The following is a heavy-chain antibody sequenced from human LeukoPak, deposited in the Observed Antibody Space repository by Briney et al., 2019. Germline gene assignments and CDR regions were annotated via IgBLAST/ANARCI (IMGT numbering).Heavy chain of an antibody. J-gene: IGHJ6*02. D-gene: IGHD6-19*01. Sequence: ASVKVSCKASGYTFTSYAMHWVRQAPGQRLEWMGWINAGNGNTKYSQKLQGRVTITRDTSASTAYMELSSLRSEDTAVYYCARGDALVWAGEPQWLDEYGMDVWGQGTTATVSS. CDR3: ARGDALVWAGEPQWLDEYGMDV. V-gene: IGHV1-3*01. CDR1: GYTFTSYA. CDR2: INAGNGNT.